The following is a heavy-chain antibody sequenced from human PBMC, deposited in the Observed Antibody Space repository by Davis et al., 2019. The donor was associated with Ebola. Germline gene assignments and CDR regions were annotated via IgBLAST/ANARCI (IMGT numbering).Heavy chain of an antibody. CDR2: IKQDESEK. CDR1: GSTFSSYW. D-gene: IGHD3-3*01. V-gene: IGHV3-7*01. J-gene: IGHJ4*02. CDR3: ARDFGFWSGYSS. Sequence: GGSLRLSCPAPGSTFSSYWMSWVGQPPGKGLDGVANIKQDESEKYYGDSVKGRFTISRDNAENSLYLQMHGLRVEDTAIYYCARDFGFWSGYSSWGQGILVTVSA.